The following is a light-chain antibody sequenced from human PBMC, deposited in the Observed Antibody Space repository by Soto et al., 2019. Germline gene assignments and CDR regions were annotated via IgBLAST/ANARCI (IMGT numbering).Light chain of an antibody. CDR3: AAWDDSLKEV. J-gene: IGLJ2*01. Sequence: QSVLTQPPSASGTPGQRVTISCSGSRSNIGSNTVNWYQQLPGTAPKLLIYSNNQRPSGVPDRFSGSKSGTSASLAISGLQSEDEADYYCAAWDDSLKEVFGGGTKVTVL. CDR1: RSNIGSNT. V-gene: IGLV1-44*01. CDR2: SNN.